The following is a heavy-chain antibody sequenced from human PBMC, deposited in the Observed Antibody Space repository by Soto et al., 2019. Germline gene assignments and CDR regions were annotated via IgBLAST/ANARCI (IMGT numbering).Heavy chain of an antibody. CDR1: GFTFSSYS. CDR2: ISSSSSTI. D-gene: IGHD4-17*01. J-gene: IGHJ4*02. V-gene: IGHV3-48*02. CDR3: AIDLDYGDGAFDY. Sequence: EVQLVESGGGLVQPGGSLRLSCAASGFTFSSYSMNWVRQAPGKGLEWVSYISSSSSTIYYADSVKGRFTISRDNAKHSLYLQMNSMRDEDTSVYYCAIDLDYGDGAFDYWGQGTLVTVSS.